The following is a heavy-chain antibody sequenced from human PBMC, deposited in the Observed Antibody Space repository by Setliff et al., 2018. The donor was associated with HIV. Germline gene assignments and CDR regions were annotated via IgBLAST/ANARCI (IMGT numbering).Heavy chain of an antibody. CDR3: TIPASSLAPN. CDR1: GASISSHNYY. Sequence: PSETLSLTCTVSGASISSHNYYWGWIRQSPGKGLEWIASIRSSGDTYYNPSLQSRVIISVDTSNNQISLKLTSVTAADTAVYYGTIPASSLAPNWGRGTQVTVS. CDR2: IRSSGDT. V-gene: IGHV4-39*01. J-gene: IGHJ4*02.